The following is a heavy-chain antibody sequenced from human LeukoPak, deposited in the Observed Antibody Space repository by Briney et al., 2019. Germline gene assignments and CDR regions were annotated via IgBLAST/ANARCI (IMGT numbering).Heavy chain of an antibody. D-gene: IGHD5-24*01. V-gene: IGHV3-21*06. J-gene: IGHJ4*02. CDR3: AGGRERDGYSIDY. CDR2: ISSSSSYI. CDR1: GFTFSSYS. Sequence: PGGSLRLSCAASGFTFSSYSMNRVRLVPGKGLEWVSSISSSSSYIYYADSVKGRFTISRDNAKNSLYLQMNSLRAEDTAVYYCAGGRERDGYSIDYWGQGTLVTVSS.